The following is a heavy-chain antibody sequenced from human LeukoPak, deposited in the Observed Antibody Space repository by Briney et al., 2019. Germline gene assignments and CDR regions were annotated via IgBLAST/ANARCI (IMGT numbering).Heavy chain of an antibody. Sequence: GGSLRLSCAASEFTFNNYAMSWVRQAPGKGLEWVSAISGSGGGTYYADSVKGRLTISRDNTKNTLYLQMSSLRAEDTAVYYCAKAFSAYENWPPNWFDPWGQGTLVTVSS. CDR3: AKAFSAYENWPPNWFDP. CDR2: ISGSGGGT. J-gene: IGHJ5*02. CDR1: EFTFNNYA. V-gene: IGHV3-23*01. D-gene: IGHD5-12*01.